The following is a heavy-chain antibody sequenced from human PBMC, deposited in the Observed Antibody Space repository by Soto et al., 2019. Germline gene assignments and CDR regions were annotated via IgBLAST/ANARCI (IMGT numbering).Heavy chain of an antibody. Sequence: PSEPQSLTCAVYDGSFIGYYWSWIRQPPGKGLEWIGEINHSGSTNYNPSLKSRVTISVDTSKSQFSLKLSSVTAADTAVYYCARGRRWLHLDYWGQGTLVTGSS. J-gene: IGHJ4*02. CDR1: DGSFIGYY. CDR2: INHSGST. V-gene: IGHV4-34*01. CDR3: ARGRRWLHLDY. D-gene: IGHD5-12*01.